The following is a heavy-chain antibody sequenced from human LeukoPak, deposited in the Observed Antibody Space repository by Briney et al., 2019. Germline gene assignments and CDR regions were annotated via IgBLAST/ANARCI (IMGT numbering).Heavy chain of an antibody. Sequence: GASVKVSCKASGYTFTSYGISWERQAPGQGLEWMGWISAYNGNTNYAQKLQGRVTMTTDTSTSTAYMELRSLRSDDTAVYYCARAPTLGYSYGYDYWGQGTLVTVSS. D-gene: IGHD5-18*01. CDR1: GYTFTSYG. J-gene: IGHJ4*02. V-gene: IGHV1-18*04. CDR2: ISAYNGNT. CDR3: ARAPTLGYSYGYDY.